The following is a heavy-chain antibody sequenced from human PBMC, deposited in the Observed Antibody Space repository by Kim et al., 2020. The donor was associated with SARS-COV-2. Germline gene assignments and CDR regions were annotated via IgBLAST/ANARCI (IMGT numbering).Heavy chain of an antibody. Sequence: GGSLRLSCAASGFTFSSYAMNWVRQAPGKGLDWVSAISDNSAGTYYADSVTGRFTISRDNSRNTLYLQMNSLRAEDTALYYCAKWGIRGAFDIWGQGTMV. CDR1: GFTFSSYA. J-gene: IGHJ3*02. D-gene: IGHD7-27*01. V-gene: IGHV3-23*01. CDR2: ISDNSAGT. CDR3: AKWGIRGAFDI.